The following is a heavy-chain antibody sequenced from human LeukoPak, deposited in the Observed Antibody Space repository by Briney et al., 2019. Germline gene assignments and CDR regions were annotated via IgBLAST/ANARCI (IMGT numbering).Heavy chain of an antibody. CDR3: ARGGSYHGY. D-gene: IGHD1-26*01. CDR2: INHSGST. Sequence: SETLSLTCAVYGGSFSGYYWSWIRQPPGKGLEWIGEINHSGSTNHNPSLKSRVTISVDTSKNQFSLKLSSVTAADTATYYCARGGSYHGYWGQGTLVTVSS. V-gene: IGHV4-34*01. CDR1: GGSFSGYY. J-gene: IGHJ4*02.